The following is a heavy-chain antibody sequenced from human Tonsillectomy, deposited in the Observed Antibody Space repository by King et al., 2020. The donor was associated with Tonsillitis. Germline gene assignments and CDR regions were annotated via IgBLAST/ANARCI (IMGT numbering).Heavy chain of an antibody. J-gene: IGHJ4*02. CDR1: GGSISRYY. Sequence: QLQESGPGLVKPSETLSLTCTVSGGSISRYYWRWIRQPAGKGLEWIGRIYARGTTNYNPSLKSRLTMSIDTSKNQFSLKLSSVSAADTAVYYCARERAILITDYGDPGILVTVTS. CDR3: ARERAILITDY. V-gene: IGHV4-4*07. D-gene: IGHD3-9*01. CDR2: IYARGTT.